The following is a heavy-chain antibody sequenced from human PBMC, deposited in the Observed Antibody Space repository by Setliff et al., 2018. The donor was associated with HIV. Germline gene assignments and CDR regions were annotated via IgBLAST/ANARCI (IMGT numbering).Heavy chain of an antibody. CDR3: ANLKGHYFDTSGYYNNWFDP. CDR1: GGSISSGDYY. D-gene: IGHD3-22*01. V-gene: IGHV4-30-4*08. Sequence: SETLSLTCTVSGGSISSGDYYWSWIRQPPGKGLEWIGNIYYSGSTYYNPSLKSRVTISVDTSKNQFSLKLSSVTAADTAEYYCANLKGHYFDTSGYYNNWFDPWCQGTLVTVSS. CDR2: IYYSGST. J-gene: IGHJ5*02.